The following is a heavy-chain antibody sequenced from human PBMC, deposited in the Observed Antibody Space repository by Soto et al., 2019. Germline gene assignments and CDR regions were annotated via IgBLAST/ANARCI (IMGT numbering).Heavy chain of an antibody. CDR3: ARDFFDSSDYTTNWFDP. J-gene: IGHJ5*02. CDR1: GYTFTSHA. CDR2: INTGNAKT. Sequence: ASVKVSCKASGYTFTSHAMHWVRQAPGQRLEWMGWINTGNAKTKYSQKFQGRLTITRDTSASSVYMELSSLRSEDAALYYCARDFFDSSDYTTNWFDPWGQGTLVTVSS. D-gene: IGHD3-22*01. V-gene: IGHV1-3*04.